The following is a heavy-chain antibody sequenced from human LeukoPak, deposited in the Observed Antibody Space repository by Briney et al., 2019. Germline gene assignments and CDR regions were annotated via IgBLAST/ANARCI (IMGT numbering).Heavy chain of an antibody. Sequence: PSETLSLTCTVSGGSISSYYWSWLRQPPGKGLEWIGYIYYSGSTNYNPSLKSRVTISVDTSKNQFSLKLSSVTAADTAVYYCANLVGADYFDYWGQGTLVTVSS. CDR1: GGSISSYY. V-gene: IGHV4-59*01. J-gene: IGHJ4*02. CDR2: IYYSGST. CDR3: ANLVGADYFDY. D-gene: IGHD1-26*01.